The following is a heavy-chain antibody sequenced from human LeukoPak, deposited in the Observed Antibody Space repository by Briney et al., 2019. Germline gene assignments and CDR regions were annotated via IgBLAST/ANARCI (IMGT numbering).Heavy chain of an antibody. D-gene: IGHD4-17*01. CDR1: GGSMSGFF. CDR3: ARGSYGDYDMESYFDY. CDR2: IYYSGSST. Sequence: PSETLSLTCTVSGGSMSGFFWTWIRQPPGRELEWIGSIYYSGSSTKYNPSLKSRVTISVDTSKNQFSLKVSSVTAAVTAVYYCARGSYGDYDMESYFDYWGQGTLVTVSS. V-gene: IGHV4-59*12. J-gene: IGHJ4*02.